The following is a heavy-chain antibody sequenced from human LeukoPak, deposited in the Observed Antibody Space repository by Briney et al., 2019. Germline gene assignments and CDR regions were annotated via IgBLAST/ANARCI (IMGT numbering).Heavy chain of an antibody. Sequence: SETLSLTCAVYGGSFSGYYWSWIRQPPGKGLEWIGEINHSGSTNYNPSLKSRVTISVDTSKNQFSLKLSSVTAADTAVYYCARELEYYYGSGSYYAAFDIWGQGTMVTVSS. J-gene: IGHJ3*02. CDR3: ARELEYYYGSGSYYAAFDI. V-gene: IGHV4-34*01. D-gene: IGHD3-10*01. CDR1: GGSFSGYY. CDR2: INHSGST.